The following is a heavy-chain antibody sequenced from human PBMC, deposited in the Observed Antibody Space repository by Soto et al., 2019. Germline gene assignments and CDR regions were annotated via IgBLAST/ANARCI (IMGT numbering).Heavy chain of an antibody. J-gene: IGHJ4*02. V-gene: IGHV4-31*03. CDR3: ARVTNTYYYDSSGLAYYYFDY. Sequence: QVQLQESGPGLVKPSQTLSLTCTVSGGSISSGGYYWSWIRQHPGKGLEWIGYIYYSGSTYYNPSLKSRVTISVDTSKNQFSLKLSSVTAADTAVYYCARVTNTYYYDSSGLAYYYFDYWGQGTLVTVSS. CDR2: IYYSGST. CDR1: GGSISSGGYY. D-gene: IGHD3-22*01.